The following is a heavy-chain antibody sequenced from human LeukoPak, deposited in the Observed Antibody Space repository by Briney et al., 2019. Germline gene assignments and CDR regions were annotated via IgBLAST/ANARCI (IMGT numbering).Heavy chain of an antibody. D-gene: IGHD5-12*01. CDR3: ARGGLEMATIGLFDY. J-gene: IGHJ4*02. CDR2: IYYSGST. CDR1: GGSISSSSYY. V-gene: IGHV4-39*07. Sequence: SETLSLTCTVSGGSISSSSYYWGWIRQPPGKGLEWIGSIYYSGSTYYNPSLKSRVTISVDTSKNQFSLKLSSVTAADTAVYYCARGGLEMATIGLFDYWGQGTLVTVSS.